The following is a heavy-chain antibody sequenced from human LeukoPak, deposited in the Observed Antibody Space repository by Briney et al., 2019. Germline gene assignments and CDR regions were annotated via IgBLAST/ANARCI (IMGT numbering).Heavy chain of an antibody. D-gene: IGHD1-7*01. Sequence: SETLSLTCAVHSGSCDDYYCSWIRQPPGKGLEWIGEIHPHGIFYYNSSLTSRVTISIDTSKSQFSLRLTSVTAADTASYYCARGRDRSKAGELWGQGSLVIVSS. CDR3: ARGRDRSKAGEL. J-gene: IGHJ4*02. CDR2: IHPHGIF. CDR1: SGSCDDYY. V-gene: IGHV4-34*01.